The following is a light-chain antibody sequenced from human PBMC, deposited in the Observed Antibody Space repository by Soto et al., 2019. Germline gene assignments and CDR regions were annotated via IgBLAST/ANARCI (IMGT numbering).Light chain of an antibody. V-gene: IGKV1-5*03. CDR3: LSYDSYSYT. CDR1: QNINNG. CDR2: KAS. J-gene: IGKJ2*01. Sequence: DIQMTQSPSTLSASVGDRVTITCRASQNINNGLAWYQQKPGRAPNLLIYKASILESGVPSRFSGSGSGTEFTLTISSLHPDDFATYFCLSYDSYSYTFGQGTELEIK.